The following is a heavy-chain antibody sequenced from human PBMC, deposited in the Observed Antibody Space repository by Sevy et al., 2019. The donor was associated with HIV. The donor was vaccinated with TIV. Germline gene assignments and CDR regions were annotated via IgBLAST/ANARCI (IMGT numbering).Heavy chain of an antibody. J-gene: IGHJ4*02. D-gene: IGHD1-26*01. CDR2: ISGSGGST. CDR3: AKDQGGYFDY. Sequence: GGSLRLSCAASGFTFSNSAMTWVRQAPGKGLEWVSGISGSGGSTYYADSVKGRFTISRDNFKKTLYLQMNSLRVEDTAGDYCAKDQGGYFDYWGQGTLVTGSS. CDR1: GFTFSNSA. V-gene: IGHV3-23*01.